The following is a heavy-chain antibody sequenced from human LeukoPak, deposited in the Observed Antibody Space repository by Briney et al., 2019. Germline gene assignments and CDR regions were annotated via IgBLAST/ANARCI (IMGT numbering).Heavy chain of an antibody. D-gene: IGHD3-10*01. CDR3: ARLRDLNGSGPP. CDR1: GGSISSYY. V-gene: IGHV4-4*07. J-gene: IGHJ5*02. CDR2: IYTSGST. Sequence: PSETLSLTCTVSGGSISSYYWSWIRQPAGKGLEWIGRIYTSGSTNYNPSLKSRVTISVDTSKNQFSLELTSVTAADTAVYYCARLRDLNGSGPPWGQGTLVTVSS.